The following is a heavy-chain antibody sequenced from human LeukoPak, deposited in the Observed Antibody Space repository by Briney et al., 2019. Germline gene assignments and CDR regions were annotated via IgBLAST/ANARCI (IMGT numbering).Heavy chain of an antibody. CDR1: GFTFSDYY. CDR2: ISSSGSTI. CDR3: ARARVPAVYIWFDP. V-gene: IGHV3-11*04. J-gene: IGHJ5*02. D-gene: IGHD2-2*01. Sequence: GGSLRLSCAASGFTFSDYYMSWIRQAPGKGLEWVSYISSSGSTIYYADSVKGRFTISRDNAKNSLYLQMNSLRAEDTAVYYCARARVPAVYIWFDPWGQGTLVTVSS.